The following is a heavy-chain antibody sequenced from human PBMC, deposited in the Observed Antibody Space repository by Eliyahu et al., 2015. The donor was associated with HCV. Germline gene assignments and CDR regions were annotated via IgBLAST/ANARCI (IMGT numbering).Heavy chain of an antibody. Sequence: QVQLQESGPGLVKPSETLSLTCTVSGGSISSYYWSWIRQPPGKGLEWIAYIYYSGSTNYNPSLKSRVTISLDTSKNQFSXKLSSVTAADTAVYYCASGGGGIAVAGTGGWFDPWGQGTLVTVSS. V-gene: IGHV4-59*01. J-gene: IGHJ5*02. CDR3: ASGGGGIAVAGTGGWFDP. CDR1: GGSISSYY. CDR2: IYYSGST. D-gene: IGHD6-19*01.